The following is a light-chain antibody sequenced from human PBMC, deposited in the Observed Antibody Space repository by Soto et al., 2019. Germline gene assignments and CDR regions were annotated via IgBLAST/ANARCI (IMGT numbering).Light chain of an antibody. CDR1: QSIXSD. V-gene: IGKV3-11*02. CDR2: AQS. J-gene: IGKJ5*01. CDR3: QHRSNLSTRT. Sequence: THCASPLSVAQGQRATLTCRASQSIXSDFAWYEEKPGQAPRMLSXAQSNRATGILARFSGSGSGRDFTLTIISIKPEYFPVSYCQHRSNLSTRTFGQGTRLEIK.